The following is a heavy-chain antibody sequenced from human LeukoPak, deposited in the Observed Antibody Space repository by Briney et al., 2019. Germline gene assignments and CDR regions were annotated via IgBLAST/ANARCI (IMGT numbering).Heavy chain of an antibody. CDR3: AKKRPGDTLASFDY. V-gene: IGHV3-23*01. D-gene: IGHD2-2*02. CDR2: ISGSGGST. J-gene: IGHJ4*02. Sequence: GGSLRLSCAASGFTFSSNAMTWVRQAPGKGLECVSAISGSGGSTYYADSVKGRFTISRDNSKNTLYLQMNSLTAEDTAVYYCAKKRPGDTLASFDYWGQGTLVTVSS. CDR1: GFTFSSNA.